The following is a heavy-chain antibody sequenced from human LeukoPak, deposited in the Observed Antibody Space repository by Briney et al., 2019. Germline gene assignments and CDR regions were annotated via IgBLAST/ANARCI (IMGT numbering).Heavy chain of an antibody. D-gene: IGHD3-9*01. CDR3: AKTSDIFSYFDY. CDR2: ISYDGSNK. Sequence: QTGGSLRLSCAASGFTFSSYGMHWVRQAPGKGLEWVAVISYDGSNKYYADSVKGRFTISRDNSKNTLYLQMNSLRAEDTAVYYCAKTSDIFSYFDYWGQGTLVTVSS. CDR1: GFTFSSYG. J-gene: IGHJ4*02. V-gene: IGHV3-30*18.